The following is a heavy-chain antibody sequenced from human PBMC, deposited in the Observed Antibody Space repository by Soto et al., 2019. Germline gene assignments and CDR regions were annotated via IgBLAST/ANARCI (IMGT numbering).Heavy chain of an antibody. CDR1: GCNFAGYW. CDR3: ARGGVSTRTFDY. Sequence: GESLKISCTGSGCNFAGYWIAWVRQMPGKGLELMGIIYPSDSDTRYRPSFQGQVTISADKSISSAYLQWSSLRASDTAMYYCARGGVSTRTFDYWGQGTPVTVSS. CDR2: IYPSDSDT. J-gene: IGHJ4*02. V-gene: IGHV5-51*01. D-gene: IGHD3-3*01.